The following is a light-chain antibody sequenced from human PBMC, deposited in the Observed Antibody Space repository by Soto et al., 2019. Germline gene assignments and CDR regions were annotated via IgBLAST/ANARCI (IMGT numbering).Light chain of an antibody. J-gene: IGKJ1*01. CDR2: GAS. V-gene: IGKV3-15*01. Sequence: EIVMTQSPATLSVSPGEGATVSCRASQSVSSNLAWYQQKPGQAPRLLIYGASTRATGIPARFSGSGSGTDFTLTISSLQAEDFGSYYCQHMRTFGQGTKVDIK. CDR3: QHMRT. CDR1: QSVSSN.